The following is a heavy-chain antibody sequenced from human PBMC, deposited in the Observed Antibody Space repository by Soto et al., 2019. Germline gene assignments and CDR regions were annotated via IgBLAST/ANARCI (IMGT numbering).Heavy chain of an antibody. V-gene: IGHV2-5*02. CDR1: GLSLSTSGEA. CDR2: IYWDDEK. D-gene: IGHD3-10*02. Sequence: QITLKESGPTLVKPTQTLTLTCTFSGLSLSTSGEAVGWIRQPPGKALEWLALIYWDDEKRYNPTLKTRLTITQDPSKNQVVLTLTNMDPVDTATYYCAHYVSTSPAGWFDPWGQGILVTVSS. J-gene: IGHJ5*02. CDR3: AHYVSTSPAGWFDP.